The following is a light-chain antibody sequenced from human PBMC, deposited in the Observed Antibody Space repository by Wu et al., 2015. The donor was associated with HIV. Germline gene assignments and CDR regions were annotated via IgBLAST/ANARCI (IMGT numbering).Light chain of an antibody. J-gene: IGKJ1*01. Sequence: EILMTQSPATLSVSPGDRVTLSCTSSQTINSNLAWYQLKPGQAPRLLIYDASTRATGIPARFSGSESGTEFTLTISSIQSEDFALYYCQQYNNWPLWTFGQGTKGGNQT. CDR2: DAS. CDR3: QQYNNWPLWT. CDR1: QTINSN. V-gene: IGKV3-15*01.